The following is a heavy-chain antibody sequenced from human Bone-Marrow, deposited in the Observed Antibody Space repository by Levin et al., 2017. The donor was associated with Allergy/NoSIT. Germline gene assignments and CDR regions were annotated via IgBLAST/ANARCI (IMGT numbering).Heavy chain of an antibody. CDR3: ARDRIAAEYYYYYGMDV. Sequence: PGGSLRLSCAASGFTFSSYSMNWVRQAPGKGLEWVSSISSSSSYIYYADSVKGRFTISRDNAKNSLYLQMNSLRAEDTAVYYCARDRIAAEYYYYYGMDVWGQGTTVTVSS. J-gene: IGHJ6*02. CDR2: ISSSSSYI. D-gene: IGHD6-13*01. V-gene: IGHV3-21*01. CDR1: GFTFSSYS.